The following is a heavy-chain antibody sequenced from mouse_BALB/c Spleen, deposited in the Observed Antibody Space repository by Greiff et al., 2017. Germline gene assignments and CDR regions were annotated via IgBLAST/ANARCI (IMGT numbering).Heavy chain of an antibody. V-gene: IGHV5-9-3*01. CDR2: ISSGGSYT. J-gene: IGHJ3*01. CDR1: GFTFSSYA. Sequence: DVKLVESGGGLVKPGGSLKLSCAASGFTFSSYAMSWVRQTPEKRLEWVATISSGGSYTYYPDSVKGRFTISRDNAKNTLYLQMSSLRSEDTAMYYCARHYDYGGFAYWGQGTLVTVSA. CDR3: ARHYDYGGFAY. D-gene: IGHD2-4*01.